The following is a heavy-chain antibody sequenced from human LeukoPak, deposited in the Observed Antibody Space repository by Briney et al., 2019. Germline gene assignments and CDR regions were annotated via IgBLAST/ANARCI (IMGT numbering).Heavy chain of an antibody. CDR1: GFIVSSDY. CDR2: IYSGGST. V-gene: IGHV3-53*01. Sequence: PGESLRLSCAVSGFIVSSDYMSWVRQAPGKGLEWVSTIYSGGSTYYADSVKGRFTISRDNSKNTLYLQMNSLRAEDTAVYYCARLLVGVITSHSGDCWGQGTLVTVSS. CDR3: ARLLVGVITSHSGDC. J-gene: IGHJ4*02. D-gene: IGHD3-22*01.